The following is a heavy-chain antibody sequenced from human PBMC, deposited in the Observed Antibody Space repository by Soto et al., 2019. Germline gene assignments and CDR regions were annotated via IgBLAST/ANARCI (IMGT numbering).Heavy chain of an antibody. CDR1: GGAFSGYY. J-gene: IGHJ4*02. CDR3: GRGPVDMAATDSYYFDY. V-gene: IGHV4-34*01. Sequence: PSGTLSLTCAVYGGAFSGYYWSWIPPPPGKGRGWIGEIIHRESTTPTPPLRGRVTFPVDSSKNRFSLNLGSGAAADRAVYYCGRGPVDMAATDSYYFDYGGKGPLVTVSS. D-gene: IGHD1-26*01. CDR2: IIHREST.